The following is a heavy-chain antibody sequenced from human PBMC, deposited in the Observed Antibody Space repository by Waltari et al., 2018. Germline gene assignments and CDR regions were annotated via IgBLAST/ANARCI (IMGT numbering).Heavy chain of an antibody. V-gene: IGHV4-4*02. Sequence: QLQLQESGPGLVKPSGTLSLFCAVSGDSVTSPYWWSWVRQSPGQGLEWLGQVHGSGRANYNPSLASRVTVSLDTSANKVSLRVTSAAAADTAVYYCARDRGRGLYLDSWGQGTLVTVSP. CDR2: VHGSGRA. J-gene: IGHJ4*02. D-gene: IGHD1-26*01. CDR1: GDSVTSPYW. CDR3: ARDRGRGLYLDS.